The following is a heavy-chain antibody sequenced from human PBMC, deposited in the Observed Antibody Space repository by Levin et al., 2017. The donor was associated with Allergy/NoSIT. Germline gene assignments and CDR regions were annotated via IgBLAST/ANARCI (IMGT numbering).Heavy chain of an antibody. CDR2: IKQDGSEK. V-gene: IGHV3-7*01. CDR1: GFTFSSYW. J-gene: IGHJ5*02. Sequence: GGSLRLSCAASGFTFSSYWMSWVRQAPGKGLEWVANIKQDGSEKYYVDSVKGRFTISRDNAKNSLYLQMNSLRAEDTAVYYCARDQPPYSSGWYDGLGWFDPWGQGTLVTVSS. CDR3: ARDQPPYSSGWYDGLGWFDP. D-gene: IGHD6-19*01.